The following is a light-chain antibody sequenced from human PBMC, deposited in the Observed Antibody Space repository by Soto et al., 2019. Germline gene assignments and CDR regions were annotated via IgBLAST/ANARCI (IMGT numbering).Light chain of an antibody. J-gene: IGLJ2*01. CDR2: EVS. Sequence: QSVLTQPASVSGSPGQSITISCTGTSSDVGGYNYVSWYQQHPGKAPKLMIYEVSNRPSGVSNRFSGSKSGNTASLTISGLQAEDEAVYYCSSYTSSITVVFGGGTKVTVL. CDR3: SSYTSSITVV. CDR1: SSDVGGYNY. V-gene: IGLV2-14*01.